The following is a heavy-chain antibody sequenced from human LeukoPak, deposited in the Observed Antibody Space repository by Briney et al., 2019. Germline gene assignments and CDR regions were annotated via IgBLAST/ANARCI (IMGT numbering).Heavy chain of an antibody. D-gene: IGHD3-22*01. V-gene: IGHV3-30*18. CDR2: ISYDGRNK. J-gene: IGHJ4*02. Sequence: GGSLRLSCAASGFTFSNYGIHSVRQAPGKGLEWVAAISYDGRNKFYPYSVKGRFTISRDNSKNTLYLQMNSLRPEDTAVYYCAKAPHYSDSSGYFDYWGQGTRVTVSS. CDR3: AKAPHYSDSSGYFDY. CDR1: GFTFSNYG.